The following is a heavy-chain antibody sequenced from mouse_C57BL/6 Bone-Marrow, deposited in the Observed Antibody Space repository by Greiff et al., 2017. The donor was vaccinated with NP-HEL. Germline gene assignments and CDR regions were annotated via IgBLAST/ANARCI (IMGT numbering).Heavy chain of an antibody. D-gene: IGHD1-1*01. CDR2: IWRGGST. CDR1: GFSLTSYG. Sequence: VHLVESGPGLVQPSQSLSITCTVSGFSLTSYGVHWVRQSPGKGLEWLGVIWRGGSTDYNAAFMSRLSITKDNSKSQVFFKMNSLQAGDTAIYYCATFYGSSPPYWYFDVWGTGTTVTVSS. V-gene: IGHV2-5*01. CDR3: ATFYGSSPPYWYFDV. J-gene: IGHJ1*03.